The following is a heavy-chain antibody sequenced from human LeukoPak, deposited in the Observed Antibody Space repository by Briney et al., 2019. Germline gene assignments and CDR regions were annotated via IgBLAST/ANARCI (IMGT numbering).Heavy chain of an antibody. D-gene: IGHD6-19*01. V-gene: IGHV3-23*01. CDR2: ITGGGDYT. CDR1: GFTFSSYA. J-gene: IGHJ4*02. CDR3: AKDRRWLVVVDY. Sequence: GGSLRLSCAASGFTFSSYAMSWVRQAPGKGLEWVSAITGGGDYTYSADAVKGRFTISRNNSKNTLYLQMNSLRAEDTAVYYCAKDRRWLVVVDYWGQGTLVTVSS.